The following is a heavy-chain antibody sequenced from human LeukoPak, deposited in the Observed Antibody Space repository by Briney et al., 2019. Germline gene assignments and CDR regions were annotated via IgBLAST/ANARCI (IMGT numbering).Heavy chain of an antibody. CDR2: IYYSGST. CDR3: AIHRWELRGGAFDI. D-gene: IGHD1-26*01. V-gene: IGHV4-59*01. Sequence: SETLSLTCAVYGGSFSGYYWSWIRQPPGKRLEWIGYIYYSGSTNYNPSLKSRVTISVDTSKNQFSLKLSSVTAADTAVYYCAIHRWELRGGAFDIWGQGTMVTVSS. J-gene: IGHJ3*02. CDR1: GGSFSGYY.